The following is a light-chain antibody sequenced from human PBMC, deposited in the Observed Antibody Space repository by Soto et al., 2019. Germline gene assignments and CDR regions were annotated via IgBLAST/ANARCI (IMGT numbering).Light chain of an antibody. CDR3: QQYNNWPWT. J-gene: IGKJ1*01. CDR1: QSVTKY. CDR2: DAS. Sequence: IVLTQSPATLSFSPGEIATPSFRASQSVTKYLVWYQQKPGQAPRLLISDASYRATGIPARFSGSGSGTDFTLTISSLQSEDFAIYYCQQYNNWPWTFGQGTKVDIK. V-gene: IGKV3D-15*01.